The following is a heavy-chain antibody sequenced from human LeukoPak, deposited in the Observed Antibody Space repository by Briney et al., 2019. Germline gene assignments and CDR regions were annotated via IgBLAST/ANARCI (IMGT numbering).Heavy chain of an antibody. CDR1: GGTFSSYA. D-gene: IGHD1-20*01. Sequence: ASVKVSCKASGGTFSSYAISWVRQAPGQGLEWMGGIIPIFGTANYAQKFQGRVTITADKSTSTAYMELSSLRSEDTAVYYCASPRKSYNWNDSPSYYMDVWGKGTTVTVSS. CDR3: ASPRKSYNWNDSPSYYMDV. V-gene: IGHV1-69*06. CDR2: IIPIFGTA. J-gene: IGHJ6*03.